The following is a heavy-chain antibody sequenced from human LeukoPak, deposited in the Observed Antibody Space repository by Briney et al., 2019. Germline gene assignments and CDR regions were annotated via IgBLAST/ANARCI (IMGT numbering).Heavy chain of an antibody. J-gene: IGHJ5*02. V-gene: IGHV3-21*01. CDR1: GFTFSSYT. CDR2: ISSSSNYI. Sequence: PGGSLRLSCAASGFTFSSYTTNWVRQAPGKGLEWVSSISSSSNYIYYADSLKGRFTISRDNAKNSLYLQMNSLRAEDTAVYYCARDGQRGGFDPWGQGTLVTVSS. D-gene: IGHD6-25*01. CDR3: ARDGQRGGFDP.